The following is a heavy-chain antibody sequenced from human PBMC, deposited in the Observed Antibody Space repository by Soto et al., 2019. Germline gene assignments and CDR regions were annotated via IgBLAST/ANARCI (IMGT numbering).Heavy chain of an antibody. Sequence: EVQLVESGGDLVQPGGSLRLSCAVSGFTFSIYSMNWVRQAPGKGLEWVSFIRHDSSEIYYADSVKGRFTTSRDNANNLLYLQINSLRAADTAVYYCARDWYGESIWGQGTKVTFSA. J-gene: IGHJ3*02. CDR2: IRHDSSEI. D-gene: IGHD3-10*01. CDR1: GFTFSIYS. V-gene: IGHV3-48*01. CDR3: ARDWYGESI.